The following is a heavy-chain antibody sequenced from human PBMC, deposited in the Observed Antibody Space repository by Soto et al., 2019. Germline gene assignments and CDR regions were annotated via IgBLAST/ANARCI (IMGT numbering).Heavy chain of an antibody. CDR3: ATVGTAMDY. CDR2: ISAYNGNT. V-gene: IGHV1-18*01. CDR1: GYTFTNFG. Sequence: QVQLVQSGAEVKKPGASVKVSCKASGYTFTNFGISWVRQAPGQGLEWMGWISAYNGNTNYAQKFQGRVTMTTDTSTSTAYMEVRSLRIVGTAVYYCATVGTAMDYWGQGTLVTVSS. D-gene: IGHD2-21*02. J-gene: IGHJ4*02.